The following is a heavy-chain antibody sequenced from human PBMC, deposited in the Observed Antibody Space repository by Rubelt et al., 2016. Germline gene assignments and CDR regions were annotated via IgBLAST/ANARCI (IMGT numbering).Heavy chain of an antibody. V-gene: IGHV4-39*01. Sequence: QQQLQESGPGLVKPSETLSLTCIVSGGSISGSSYYWGWIRQPPGKGLEWMASIFSSGSTSYSPSLKSRGTSSVDTPKTQFSLKLSSVTASDTAVYYCARRRRYSGSSYWYFDLWGRGTLVTVSS. CDR1: GGSISGSSYY. J-gene: IGHJ2*01. D-gene: IGHD1-26*01. CDR3: ARRRRYSGSSYWYFDL. CDR2: IFSSGST.